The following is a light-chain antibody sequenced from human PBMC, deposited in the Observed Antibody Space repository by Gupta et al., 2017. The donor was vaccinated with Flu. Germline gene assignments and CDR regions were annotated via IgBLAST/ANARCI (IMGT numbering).Light chain of an antibody. CDR2: GAS. J-gene: IGKJ2*01. V-gene: IGKV3-15*01. CDR3: QQENNGPYMYT. CDR1: QSVSSN. Sequence: EIVMTQSPATLSVSPGERATLSCRASQSVSSNLAWYQQKPGQAPRLLIYGASTRATGIPARFSGSGAGTEFTLTISSRQSEDFAVYYCQQENNGPYMYTFGQGTKLEIK.